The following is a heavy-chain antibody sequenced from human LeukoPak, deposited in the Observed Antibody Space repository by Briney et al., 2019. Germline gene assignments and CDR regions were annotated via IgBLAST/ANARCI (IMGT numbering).Heavy chain of an antibody. V-gene: IGHV4-4*07. CDR3: AKDHYLYYYDNSGLDI. Sequence: SETLSLTCTVSGGSISSYYCSWIRQPAGKGLEWIGRIYTSGNTNYNPSLKSRVTMSLDTSKNQFSLKLSSVTAADTAVYYCAKDHYLYYYDNSGLDIWGQGTMVTVSS. J-gene: IGHJ3*02. CDR1: GGSISSYY. D-gene: IGHD3-22*01. CDR2: IYTSGNT.